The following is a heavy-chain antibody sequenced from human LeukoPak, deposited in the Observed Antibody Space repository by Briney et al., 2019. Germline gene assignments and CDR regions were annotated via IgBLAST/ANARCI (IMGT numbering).Heavy chain of an antibody. V-gene: IGHV3-21*04. D-gene: IGHD5-18*01. J-gene: IGHJ4*02. CDR1: GFTFSSYS. Sequence: GGSLRLSCAASGFTFSSYSMNWVRQAPGKGLEWVSSISSSSSYIYYADSVKGRFTISRDNSKNTLYLQMDSLRAEDTAVYYCAKDVGVQLWLYFDYWGQGTLVTVSS. CDR2: ISSSSSYI. CDR3: AKDVGVQLWLYFDY.